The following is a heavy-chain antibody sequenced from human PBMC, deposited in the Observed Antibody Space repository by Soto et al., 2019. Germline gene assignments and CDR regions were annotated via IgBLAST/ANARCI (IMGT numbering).Heavy chain of an antibody. CDR2: IYYSGST. V-gene: IGHV4-39*01. CDR1: CGSISSSSYY. D-gene: IGHD6-13*01. CDR3: AGARELSSSWYYYYGMDV. Sequence: SETLSLTCTVSCGSISSSSYYWGWIRQPPWKGLEWIGSIYYSGSTYCNPSLKSRVTISVDTSKTQFSLKLSSVTAADTAVYYCAGARELSSSWYYYYGMDVWGQGXTVTVYS. J-gene: IGHJ6*02.